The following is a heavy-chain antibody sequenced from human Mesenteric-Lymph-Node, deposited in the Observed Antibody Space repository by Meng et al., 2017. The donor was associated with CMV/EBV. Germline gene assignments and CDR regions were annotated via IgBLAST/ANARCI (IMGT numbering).Heavy chain of an antibody. CDR2: INPNSGDT. V-gene: IGHV1-2*02. Sequence: ASVKVSCKASGYSFTGHYMHWVRQAPGQGLEWIGWINPNSGDTKYAQKFQGRVTMTRETSISTAYMELSRLKSDDTAVFYCATVAASSIDYWGQGTLVTVSS. D-gene: IGHD2-2*01. J-gene: IGHJ4*02. CDR1: GYSFTGHY. CDR3: ATVAASSIDY.